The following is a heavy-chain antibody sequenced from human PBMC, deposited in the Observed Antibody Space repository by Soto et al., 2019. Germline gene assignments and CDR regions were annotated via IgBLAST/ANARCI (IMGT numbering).Heavy chain of an antibody. Sequence: ASVKVSCKASGYTFTSYDINWVRQATGQGLEWMGWMNPNSGNTGYAQKFQGRVTMTRNTSISTAYMELSSLRSEDTAVYYCARVVVPAAIAFDIWGQETMVTVSS. D-gene: IGHD2-2*01. CDR2: MNPNSGNT. CDR1: GYTFTSYD. CDR3: ARVVVPAAIAFDI. V-gene: IGHV1-8*01. J-gene: IGHJ3*02.